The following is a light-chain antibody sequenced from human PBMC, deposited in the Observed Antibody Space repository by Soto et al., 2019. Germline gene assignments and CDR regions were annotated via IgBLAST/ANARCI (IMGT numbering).Light chain of an antibody. CDR3: LQRSSWPLT. CDR2: DAS. CDR1: QSVSSY. Sequence: EIVLTQSPATLSLSPGERATLSCRASQSVSSYLAWYQQNPGQAPRLLIYDASNRATGIPARFSGGGSGTDFTLTISSLEPEDFAVYYCLQRSSWPLTFGGGTKVEIK. V-gene: IGKV3-11*01. J-gene: IGKJ4*01.